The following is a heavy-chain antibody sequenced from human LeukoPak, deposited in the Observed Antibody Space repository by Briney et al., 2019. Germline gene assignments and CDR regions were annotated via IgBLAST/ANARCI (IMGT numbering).Heavy chain of an antibody. CDR3: ASELYSSGSLWG. CDR1: GFTFSSYW. J-gene: IGHJ4*02. Sequence: PGGSLRLYCAASGFTFSSYWMSWVRQAPGKGLERVTNIKQDGSEKYYVDSVKGRFTISRDNAKNSLYLQMNSLRAEDTAVYYCASELYSSGSLWGWDQGTLVTVSS. CDR2: IKQDGSEK. D-gene: IGHD6-19*01. V-gene: IGHV3-7*01.